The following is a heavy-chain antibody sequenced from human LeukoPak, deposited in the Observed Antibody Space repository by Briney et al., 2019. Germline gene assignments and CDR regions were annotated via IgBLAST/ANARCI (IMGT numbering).Heavy chain of an antibody. CDR3: TRSLYYYDSSGYYAPGY. D-gene: IGHD3-22*01. J-gene: IGHJ4*02. V-gene: IGHV3-49*04. CDR2: IRSKAYGGTT. Sequence: GGSLRLSCTASGLTFGDYAMSWVRQAPGKGLEWVGFIRSKAYGGTTEYAASVKGRFTISRDDSKSIAYLQMNSLKTEDTAVYYCTRSLYYYDSSGYYAPGYWGQGTLVTVSS. CDR1: GLTFGDYA.